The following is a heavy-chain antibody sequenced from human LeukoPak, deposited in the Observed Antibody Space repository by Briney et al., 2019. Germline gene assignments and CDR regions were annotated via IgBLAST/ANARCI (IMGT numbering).Heavy chain of an antibody. Sequence: SVKVSCKASGGTFSSYTINWVRQAPGQGLEWMGGIIPIFGTANYAQKFQGRVTITADESTSTACMELSSQRSEDTAVYYCARENGYDRDRELTLWGQGTLVTVSS. V-gene: IGHV1-69*13. J-gene: IGHJ4*02. CDR1: GGTFSSYT. CDR2: IIPIFGTA. D-gene: IGHD5-12*01. CDR3: ARENGYDRDRELTL.